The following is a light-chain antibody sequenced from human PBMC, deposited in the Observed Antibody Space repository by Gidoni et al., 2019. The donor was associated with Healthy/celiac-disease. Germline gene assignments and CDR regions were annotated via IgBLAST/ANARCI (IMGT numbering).Light chain of an antibody. V-gene: IGKV1-5*03. Sequence: IQMTQSPSTLSASVGDRVTITCRASQSISSWLAWYPQKPGKAPKLLIYKASSLESGVPSRFSGSGSGTEFTLTISSLQPDDFATYYCQQYNSYPYTFXXXTKLEIK. J-gene: IGKJ2*01. CDR2: KAS. CDR1: QSISSW. CDR3: QQYNSYPYT.